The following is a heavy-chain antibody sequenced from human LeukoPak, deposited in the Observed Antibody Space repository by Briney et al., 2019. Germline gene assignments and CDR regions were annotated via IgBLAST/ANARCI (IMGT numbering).Heavy chain of an antibody. CDR3: ARQGEGYTYYYDSSGYYYDY. Sequence: SETLSLTCAVSGYSISSGYYWGWIRPPPGKGLEWIGTIYYSGSTYYSPSRKSRVTISVDTSKNQFSLKLSSVTAADTAVYYCARQGEGYTYYYDSSGYYYDYWGQGTLVTVSS. CDR2: IYYSGST. J-gene: IGHJ4*02. CDR1: GYSISSGYY. V-gene: IGHV4-38-2*01. D-gene: IGHD3-22*01.